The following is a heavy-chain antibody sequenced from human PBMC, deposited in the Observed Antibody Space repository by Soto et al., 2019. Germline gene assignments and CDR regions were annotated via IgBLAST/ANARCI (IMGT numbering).Heavy chain of an antibody. CDR3: ARETTSYGMDV. V-gene: IGHV1-8*01. D-gene: IGHD1-1*01. CDR2: MNPNSGNT. J-gene: IGHJ6*02. CDR1: GYTFTSYD. Sequence: QVQLVQSGAEVKKPGASVKVSCKASGYTFTSYDINWVRQATGQGLEWMGWMNPNSGNTGYAQKFQGRVPITGNTSISTAYMELRSLRSEDTAVYSCARETTSYGMDVWGQGTTVTVSS.